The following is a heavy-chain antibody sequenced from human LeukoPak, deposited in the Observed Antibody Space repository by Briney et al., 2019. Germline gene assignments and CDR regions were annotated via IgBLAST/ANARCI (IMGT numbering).Heavy chain of an antibody. Sequence: ASVKVSCKASGYTFTSYGISWVRQAPGQGLEWMGWISAYNGNTNYAQKFQGRVTITADKSTSTAYMELSSLRSEDTAVYYCAKELELHWFDPWGQGTLVTVSS. CDR1: GYTFTSYG. CDR3: AKELELHWFDP. J-gene: IGHJ5*02. CDR2: ISAYNGNT. V-gene: IGHV1-18*01. D-gene: IGHD1-7*01.